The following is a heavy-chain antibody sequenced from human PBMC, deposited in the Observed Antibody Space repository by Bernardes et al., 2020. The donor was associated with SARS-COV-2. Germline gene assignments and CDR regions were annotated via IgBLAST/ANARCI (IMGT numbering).Heavy chain of an antibody. CDR1: GGSVSSYY. D-gene: IGHD3-22*01. CDR2: IYYSGST. V-gene: IGHV4-59*02. J-gene: IGHJ3*02. CDR3: AREGYYDSSGYYHHDAFDI. Sequence: TLSLTCTVSGGSVSSYYWSWIRQPPGKGLEWIGYIYYSGSTTYTPSLKSRVTISVDTSKNQFSLKLSSVTAADTAVYYCAREGYYDSSGYYHHDAFDIWGQGTMVTGSS.